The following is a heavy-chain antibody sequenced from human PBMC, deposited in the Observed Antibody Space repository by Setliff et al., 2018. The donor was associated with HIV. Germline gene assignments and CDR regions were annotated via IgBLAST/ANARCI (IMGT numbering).Heavy chain of an antibody. V-gene: IGHV1-69*13. CDR3: ARDRFCSRGGCSEPSWFDP. CDR2: INTLFNES. CDR1: GGNLRTYG. J-gene: IGHJ5*02. D-gene: IGHD2-15*01. Sequence: SVKVSCKASGGNLRTYGVTWVRQAPGQGLEWMGGINTLFNESTYAEKFQGRVTITADENTNTAYMDLSSLTFEDSAIYYCARDRFCSRGGCSEPSWFDPWGQGTLVTVSS.